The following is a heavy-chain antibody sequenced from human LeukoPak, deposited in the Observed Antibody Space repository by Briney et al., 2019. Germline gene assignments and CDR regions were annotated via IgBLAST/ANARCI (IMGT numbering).Heavy chain of an antibody. Sequence: GASVTVSCKASGYTFTGYYMHWVRQAPGQGLEWMGGINPNSGGTNYAQKFQGRVTMTRDTSISTACMELSRLRSDDTAVYYCARGLRFLEWLLDRNYFDYWGQGTLVTVSS. CDR2: INPNSGGT. V-gene: IGHV1-2*02. CDR3: ARGLRFLEWLLDRNYFDY. J-gene: IGHJ4*02. CDR1: GYTFTGYY. D-gene: IGHD3-3*01.